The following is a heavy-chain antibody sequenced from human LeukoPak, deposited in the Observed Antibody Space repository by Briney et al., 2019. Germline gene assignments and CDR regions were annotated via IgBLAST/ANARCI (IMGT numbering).Heavy chain of an antibody. CDR1: GYTFTSYA. V-gene: IGHV1-3*01. Sequence: ASVTVSCTASGYTFTSYAMHWVRQAPGQRLEWMGWINAGNGNTKYSQKFQGRVAITRDTSASTAYMELSSLRSEDTAVYYCARAEYYYDSSGPIPYYFDYWGQGTLVTVSS. CDR3: ARAEYYYDSSGPIPYYFDY. D-gene: IGHD3-22*01. J-gene: IGHJ4*02. CDR2: INAGNGNT.